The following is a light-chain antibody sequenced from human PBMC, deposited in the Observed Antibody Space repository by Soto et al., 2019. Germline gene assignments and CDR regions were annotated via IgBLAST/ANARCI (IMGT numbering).Light chain of an antibody. J-gene: IGLJ2*01. V-gene: IGLV3-21*04. CDR3: QVWDSSDGHKVV. CDR2: NDS. CDR1: NIGSKS. Sequence: SYVLTQAPSVSLAPGKTATITCGGNNIGSKSVHWYQQRPGQAPVLVIKNDSDRPSGIPERFSGSNSGNTATLTISRVEAGDEAYYYCQVWDSSDGHKVVFGGGTKLTVL.